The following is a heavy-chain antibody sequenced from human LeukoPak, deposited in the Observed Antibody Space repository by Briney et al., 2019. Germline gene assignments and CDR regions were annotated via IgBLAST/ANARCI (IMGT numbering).Heavy chain of an antibody. J-gene: IGHJ4*02. D-gene: IGHD6-25*01. CDR1: GFTFDDYA. Sequence: GGSLRLSCAASGFTFDDYARHWVRQAPGKGLNWASGISWNSGSIGYADSVKGRFTISRDNAKNSLYLQMNSLRAEDTALYYCAKSSGAIAAYYFDYWGQGTLVTVSS. V-gene: IGHV3-9*01. CDR3: AKSSGAIAAYYFDY. CDR2: ISWNSGSI.